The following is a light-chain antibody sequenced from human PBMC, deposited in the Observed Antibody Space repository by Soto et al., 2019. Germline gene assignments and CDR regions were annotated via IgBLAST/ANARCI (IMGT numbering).Light chain of an antibody. CDR2: SNN. J-gene: IGLJ1*01. CDR1: SSNIGSNA. CDR3: AAWDDSLTGYV. Sequence: QSVMTQPPSASGTPGQRVTISCSGSSSNIGSNAVNWYQQLPGTAPKLLIYSNNQRPSGVPDRFSGSKSGTSASLAISGLQSEDEADYHCAAWDDSLTGYVFGTGTKLTVL. V-gene: IGLV1-44*01.